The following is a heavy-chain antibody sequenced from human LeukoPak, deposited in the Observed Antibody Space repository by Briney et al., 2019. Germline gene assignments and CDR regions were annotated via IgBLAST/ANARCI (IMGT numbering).Heavy chain of an antibody. CDR2: INPNSGGT. CDR1: GYTFTGYY. Sequence: ASVKVSXKASGYTFTGYYMHWVRQAPGQGLEWMGRINPNSGGTNYAQKFQGRVTMTRDTSISTAYMELSRLRSDDTAVYYCARVSRSYSSGWYSGDYWGQGTLVTVSS. J-gene: IGHJ4*02. D-gene: IGHD6-19*01. V-gene: IGHV1-2*06. CDR3: ARVSRSYSSGWYSGDY.